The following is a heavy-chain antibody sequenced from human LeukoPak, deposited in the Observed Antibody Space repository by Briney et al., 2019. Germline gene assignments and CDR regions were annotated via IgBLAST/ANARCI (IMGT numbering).Heavy chain of an antibody. CDR3: ARRTSLRADAFDI. D-gene: IGHD2-2*01. CDR1: GFTFSSYS. J-gene: IGHJ3*02. V-gene: IGHV3-48*01. CDR2: ISSTSSTI. Sequence: GGSLRLSCAASGFTFSSYSMNWVRQAPGKGLEWVSYISSTSSTIYYADSVKGRFTISRDNAKNSLYLQMNSLRAEDTAVYHCARRTSLRADAFDIWGQGTMVTVSS.